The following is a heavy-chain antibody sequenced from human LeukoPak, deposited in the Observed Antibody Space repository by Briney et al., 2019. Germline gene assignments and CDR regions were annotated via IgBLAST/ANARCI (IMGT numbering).Heavy chain of an antibody. CDR2: IWYDGSNK. V-gene: IGHV3-33*06. CDR1: GFTFSAYG. CDR3: AKDPLTAMVTNYFDS. J-gene: IGHJ4*02. Sequence: GGSLRLSCAASGFTFSAYGMHWVRQPPGKGLEWVAVIWYDGSNKDYADSVKGRFTISRDNSNTTLYLHMSSLRAEDTAIYYCAKDPLTAMVTNYFDSWGQGTLVIVSS. D-gene: IGHD5-18*01.